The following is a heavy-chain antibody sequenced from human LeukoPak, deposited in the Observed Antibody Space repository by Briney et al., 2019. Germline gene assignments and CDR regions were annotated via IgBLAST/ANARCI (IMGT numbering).Heavy chain of an antibody. CDR1: GFTFSSYS. J-gene: IGHJ5*02. CDR3: ARDSYSSSLEP. V-gene: IGHV3-21*01. Sequence: GGSLRLSCAASGFTFSSYSMNWVRQAPGKGLEWVSSISSGSSYIYYADTVKGQFTISRDNAKNSLYLQMNSLRAEDTAVYYCARDSYSSSLEPWGQGTLVTVSS. D-gene: IGHD6-13*01. CDR2: ISSGSSYI.